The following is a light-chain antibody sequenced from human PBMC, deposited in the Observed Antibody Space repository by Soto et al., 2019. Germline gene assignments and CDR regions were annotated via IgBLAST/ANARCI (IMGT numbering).Light chain of an antibody. CDR2: CAS. CDR1: QSVSSN. V-gene: IGKV3-15*01. CDR3: QQYNNWPRT. J-gene: IGKJ1*01. Sequence: EIVMTQSPATLSVSPGERATLSCRASQSVSSNLAWYQQKPGQAPRFLIYCASTRATGIPARFSGSGSGTAFTLTISSLQSEDFAVYYCQQYNNWPRTFGQGTKVEIK.